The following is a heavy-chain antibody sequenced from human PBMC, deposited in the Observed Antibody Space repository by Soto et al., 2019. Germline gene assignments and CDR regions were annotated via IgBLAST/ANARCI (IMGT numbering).Heavy chain of an antibody. CDR3: AKDFSSYGDVDAFDI. CDR2: IGGSGGST. J-gene: IGHJ3*02. V-gene: IGHV3-23*01. Sequence: GGSLRLSCAASGFTFSNYAMSWDRQAPGKGLEWVSAIGGSGGSTYYADSVKGRFTISRDNSKNTLYLQMKSLRAEDTAIYYCAKDFSSYGDVDAFDIWGQGTMVTVS. D-gene: IGHD4-17*01. CDR1: GFTFSNYA.